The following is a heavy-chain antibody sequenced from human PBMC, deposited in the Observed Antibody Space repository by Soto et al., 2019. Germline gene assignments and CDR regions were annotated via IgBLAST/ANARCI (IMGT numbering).Heavy chain of an antibody. J-gene: IGHJ5*02. CDR2: INAGNGNT. Sequence: ASLKVSCKASGYTFTSYAMHWVRQAPGQRLEWMGWINAGNGNTKYSQKFQGRVTITRDTSASTAYMELSSLRSEDTAVYYCARSTLRVVTNNWFDPWGQGTLFIVSS. CDR3: ARSTLRVVTNNWFDP. V-gene: IGHV1-3*01. CDR1: GYTFTSYA. D-gene: IGHD3-3*01.